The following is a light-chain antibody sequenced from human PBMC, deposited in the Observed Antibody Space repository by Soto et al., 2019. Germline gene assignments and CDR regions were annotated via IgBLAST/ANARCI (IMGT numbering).Light chain of an antibody. CDR3: CSSAGTYTSV. V-gene: IGLV2-11*01. Sequence: QSALTQPRSVSGSPGQSVTISCTGTSSDVGGYNYVSWYQQHPGKAPKLMIYDVSKRPXGXXXXXSGSKSGNTASLTISGXXXXXXXXYYCCSSAGTYTSVFGGGTKLTVL. CDR1: SSDVGGYNY. CDR2: DVS. J-gene: IGLJ3*02.